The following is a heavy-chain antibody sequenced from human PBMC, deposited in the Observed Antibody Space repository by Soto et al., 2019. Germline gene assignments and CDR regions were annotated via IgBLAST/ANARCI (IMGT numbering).Heavy chain of an antibody. CDR2: VHSSGIT. CDR3: ARGLTMGQLPSHFDH. CDR1: GGSVSNDNFY. D-gene: IGHD3-16*01. V-gene: IGHV4-61*01. Sequence: SETLSLTCTDSGGSVSNDNFYWSWIRQPPGKGLEWIGYVHSSGITNYNPSLKRRVTISVDTSRNQFSLRLSSVTAADTAVYYCARGLTMGQLPSHFDHWGQGTLVTVSS. J-gene: IGHJ5*02.